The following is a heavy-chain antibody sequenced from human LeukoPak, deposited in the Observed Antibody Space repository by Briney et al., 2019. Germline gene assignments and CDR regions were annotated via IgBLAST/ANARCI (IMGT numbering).Heavy chain of an antibody. CDR2: IYPGDSDT. CDR1: GYSFTSYW. J-gene: IGHJ6*02. CDR3: ARHGFFGSGSYYKNYYYGMDV. V-gene: IGHV5-51*01. D-gene: IGHD3-10*01. Sequence: GESLKISCKGSGYSFTSYWIGWVRQMPGKGLEWMGIIYPGDSDTRYSPSFQGQVTISADKSISTAYLQWSSLKASDTAMYYCARHGFFGSGSYYKNYYYGMDVWGQGTTVTVSS.